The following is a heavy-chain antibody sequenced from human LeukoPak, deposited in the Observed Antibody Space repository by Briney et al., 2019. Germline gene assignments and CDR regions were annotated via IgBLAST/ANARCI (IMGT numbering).Heavy chain of an antibody. CDR3: ATGIAVAGTSKVPRENYFDY. CDR1: GGSISSYY. Sequence: SETLSLTCTVSGGSISSYYWSWIRQPAGKGLEWIGRIYTSGSTNYNPSLKSRVTMSVDTSKNQFSLKLSSVTAAGTAVYYCATGIAVAGTSKVPRENYFDYWGQGTLVTVSS. D-gene: IGHD6-19*01. J-gene: IGHJ4*02. CDR2: IYTSGST. V-gene: IGHV4-4*07.